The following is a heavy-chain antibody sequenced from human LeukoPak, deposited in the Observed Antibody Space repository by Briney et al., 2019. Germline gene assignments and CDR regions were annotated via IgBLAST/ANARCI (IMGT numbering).Heavy chain of an antibody. J-gene: IGHJ4*02. Sequence: VAVIWYDGSNKYYADSVKGRFTISRDNSKNTLYLQMNSLRAEDTAVYYCARDTFSYIDYWGQGTLVTVSS. CDR3: ARDTFSYIDY. CDR2: IWYDGSNK. V-gene: IGHV3-33*01.